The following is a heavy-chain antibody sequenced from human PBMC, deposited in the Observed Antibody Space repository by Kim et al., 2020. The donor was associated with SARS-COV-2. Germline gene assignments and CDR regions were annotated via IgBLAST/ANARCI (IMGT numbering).Heavy chain of an antibody. Sequence: SVKVFCKASGGTFSSYAISWVRQAPGQGLEWMGGIITIFGTANYAQKFQGRVTITADVTTSTAYMELSSLRSEDTAVYYCARDLSSGDDYWGQGTLVAVSS. D-gene: IGHD3-10*01. CDR1: GGTFSSYA. V-gene: IGHV1-69*13. CDR3: ARDLSSGDDY. J-gene: IGHJ4*02. CDR2: IITIFGTA.